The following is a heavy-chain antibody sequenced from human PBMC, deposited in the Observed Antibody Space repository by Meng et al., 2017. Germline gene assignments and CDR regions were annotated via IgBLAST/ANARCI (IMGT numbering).Heavy chain of an antibody. CDR3: ARDGDEGCSSTSCLSHGMDV. CDR1: GFTFSSYG. V-gene: IGHV3-33*01. Sequence: GGSLRLSCAASGFTFSSYGMHWVRQAPGKGLEGVAVIWYDGSNKYYADSVKGRFTISRDNSKNTLYLQMNSLRAEDTAVYYCARDGDEGCSSTSCLSHGMDVWGQGTTVTVSS. CDR2: IWYDGSNK. J-gene: IGHJ6*02. D-gene: IGHD2-2*01.